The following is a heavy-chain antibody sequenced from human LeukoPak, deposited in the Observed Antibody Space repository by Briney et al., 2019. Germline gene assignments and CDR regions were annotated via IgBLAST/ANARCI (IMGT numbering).Heavy chain of an antibody. V-gene: IGHV3-23*01. Sequence: GSLRLSCAASGFTFSRYGMNWVRQAPGKGLEWVSGISDSGATIYYADSVKGRFTISRDDSKNMLYLQMHSLRPEDTAIYYCAKIRAARPGYWGQGTLVTVSS. CDR3: AKIRAARPGY. J-gene: IGHJ4*02. D-gene: IGHD6-6*01. CDR2: ISDSGATI. CDR1: GFTFSRYG.